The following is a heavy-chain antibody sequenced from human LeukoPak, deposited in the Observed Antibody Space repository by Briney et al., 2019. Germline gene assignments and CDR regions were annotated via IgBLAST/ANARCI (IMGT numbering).Heavy chain of an antibody. D-gene: IGHD3-3*01. V-gene: IGHV1-8*01. CDR2: MSPNSGNT. Sequence: GASVKVSCKASGYTFTSYDINWVRQATGQGLEWMGWMSPNSGNTGYAQKVQGRVTMTRNISISTAYMEMSSLRSEDTAVYYCARAFPFGVVIFVRGSNNYYFDYWGQGTLVTVSS. CDR3: ARAFPFGVVIFVRGSNNYYFDY. J-gene: IGHJ4*02. CDR1: GYTFTSYD.